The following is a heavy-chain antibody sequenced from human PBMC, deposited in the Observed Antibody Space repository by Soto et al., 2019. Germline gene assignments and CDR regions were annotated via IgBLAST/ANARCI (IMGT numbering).Heavy chain of an antibody. Sequence: EVQLVESGGGLVKPGGSLRLSCAASGFTFSSYSMNWVRQAPGKGLEWVSSISSSSSYIYYADSVKGRFTISRDNAKNSLYLQMNSLRAEDTAVYYCARDPGELRYFDWLSPTYYYYGMDVWGQGTTVTVSS. J-gene: IGHJ6*02. V-gene: IGHV3-21*01. CDR1: GFTFSSYS. CDR3: ARDPGELRYFDWLSPTYYYYGMDV. D-gene: IGHD3-9*01. CDR2: ISSSSSYI.